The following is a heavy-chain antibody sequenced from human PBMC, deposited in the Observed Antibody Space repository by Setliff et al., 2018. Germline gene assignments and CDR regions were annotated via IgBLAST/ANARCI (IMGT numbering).Heavy chain of an antibody. CDR3: AREALLGIGVSRHLDY. V-gene: IGHV4-59*11. CDR2: IYYSGSA. J-gene: IGHJ4*02. D-gene: IGHD7-27*01. Sequence: PSETLSLTCPVSGGSISSHYWSWIRQPPGKGLEWIGSIYYSGSANYNPSLKSRVTISVDTSKNQFSLKLRSVTAADTAVYYCAREALLGIGVSRHLDYWGQGTLVTVSS. CDR1: GGSISSHY.